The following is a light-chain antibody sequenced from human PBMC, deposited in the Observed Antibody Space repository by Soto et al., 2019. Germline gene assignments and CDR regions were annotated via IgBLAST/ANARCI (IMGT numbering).Light chain of an antibody. CDR1: QSVSSTS. J-gene: IGKJ1*01. V-gene: IGKV3-20*01. CDR2: GAS. Sequence: EIVLTQSPGTLSLSPGERATLSCRASQSVSSTSLAWYQQRPGQAPRLLIYGASSRATGIPDRFSGSGSGTDFTLTIGRLEPEDFAVYYCQQYGSSPQTFGQGTKVDIK. CDR3: QQYGSSPQT.